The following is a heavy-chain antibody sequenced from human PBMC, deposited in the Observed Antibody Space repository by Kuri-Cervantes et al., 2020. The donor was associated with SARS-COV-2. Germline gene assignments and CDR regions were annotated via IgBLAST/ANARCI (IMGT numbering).Heavy chain of an antibody. CDR3: ARDITMVRGAYFDY. V-gene: IGHV3-21*01. Sequence: LICGASGFPFSSYSMNWVRQAPGKGLEWVSSISSSRSYIYYADSVKGRFTISRDNSKNTLYLEMNSLRAEDTTVYYCARDITMVRGAYFDYWGQGTLVTVSS. J-gene: IGHJ4*02. CDR2: ISSSRSYI. D-gene: IGHD3-10*01. CDR1: GFPFSSYS.